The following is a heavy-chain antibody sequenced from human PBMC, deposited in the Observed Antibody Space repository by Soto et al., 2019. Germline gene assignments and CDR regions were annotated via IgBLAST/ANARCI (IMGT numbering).Heavy chain of an antibody. D-gene: IGHD4-17*01. CDR1: GGSIISSSHY. Sequence: QLQLQESGPGLVKPSETLSLTCTVSGGSIISSSHYWGWIRQPPGKGLEWIGSIYYSGSTYYNPSLKSRVTISADTSKTQFSLTLRSVTAADTAVYYCASPVDYGGNSGHAFDIWGQGTMVTVSS. CDR2: IYYSGST. J-gene: IGHJ3*02. V-gene: IGHV4-39*01. CDR3: ASPVDYGGNSGHAFDI.